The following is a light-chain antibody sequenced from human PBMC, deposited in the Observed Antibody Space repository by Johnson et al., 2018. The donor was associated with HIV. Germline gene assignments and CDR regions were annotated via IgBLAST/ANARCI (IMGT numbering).Light chain of an antibody. CDR2: ENV. CDR1: SSNIGNNY. V-gene: IGLV1-51*02. CDR3: GTWDSSLVANV. J-gene: IGLJ1*01. Sequence: QSVLTQPPSVSAAPGQKVTISCSGSSSNIGNNYVSWYQQLPGTAPKLLVYENVKRPSGIPDRFSGSKSGTSATLGITGLQTGDEADYYCGTWDSSLVANVFGTGTKVTVL.